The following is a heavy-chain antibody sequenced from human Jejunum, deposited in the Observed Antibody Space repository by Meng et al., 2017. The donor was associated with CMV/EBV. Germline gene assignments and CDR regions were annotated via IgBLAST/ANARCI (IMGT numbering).Heavy chain of an antibody. V-gene: IGHV3-30*02. J-gene: IGHJ5*02. D-gene: IGHD2-21*01. CDR3: ARVLWFAEQYNWFDL. Sequence: FTFSAYGMHWVRQAQGKGLEWVAFMRTDGSNKFYGDSVKGRFTISRDNSRNTLFLQMTGLRGEDTAVYYCARVLWFAEQYNWFDLWGQGTPVTVSS. CDR1: FTFSAYG. CDR2: MRTDGSNK.